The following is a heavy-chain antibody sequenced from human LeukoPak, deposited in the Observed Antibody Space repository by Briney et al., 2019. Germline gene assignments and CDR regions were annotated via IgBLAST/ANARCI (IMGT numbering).Heavy chain of an antibody. J-gene: IGHJ3*02. Sequence: KPSETLSLTCTVSGCSISSYYWSWIRQPPGKGLEWIGYIYYTGSTNNNPSLKSRVTVSVDTSKNQFSLRLSSETAADTAVFYGARLDSSGYHAIWGQGTMVTVSS. D-gene: IGHD3-22*01. V-gene: IGHV4-59*01. CDR2: IYYTGST. CDR3: ARLDSSGYHAI. CDR1: GCSISSYY.